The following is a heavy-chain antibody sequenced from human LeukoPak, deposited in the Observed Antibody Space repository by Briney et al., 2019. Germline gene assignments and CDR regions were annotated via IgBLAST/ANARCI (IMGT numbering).Heavy chain of an antibody. CDR1: GFTFSSYS. V-gene: IGHV3-21*01. CDR3: ASFLGELSSDY. J-gene: IGHJ4*02. D-gene: IGHD3-16*02. Sequence: GGSLRLSCAASGFTFSSYSMNWVRQAPGKGLEWVSSISSSSSYIYYADSVKGRFTISRDNAKDSLYLQMNSLRAEDTAVYYCASFLGELSSDYWGQGTLVTVSS. CDR2: ISSSSSYI.